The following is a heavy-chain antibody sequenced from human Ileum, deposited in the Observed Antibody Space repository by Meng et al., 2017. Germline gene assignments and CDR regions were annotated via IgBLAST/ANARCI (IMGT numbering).Heavy chain of an antibody. CDR3: AANSGKKMHS. CDR2: IYHSGLV. V-gene: IGHV4-4*02. J-gene: IGHJ4*02. Sequence: QVQLQERGPGLLKPSGTLSLTCAVSGDSISNTNWWNWVRQPPGEGLEWIGEIYHSGLVNYNLSLKSRVTLSIDKSKNQFSLKLISVTAADTGVYYCAANSGKKMHSWGQGTLVTVSS. CDR1: GDSISNTNW. D-gene: IGHD4-23*01.